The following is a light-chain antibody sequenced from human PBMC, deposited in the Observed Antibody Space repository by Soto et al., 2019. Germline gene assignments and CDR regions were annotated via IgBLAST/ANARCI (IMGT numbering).Light chain of an antibody. Sequence: QSVLTQARSVSGSPGQSVTISCTGTSSDVGGYNCVSWYQQHPGKAPQLIIYDVTQRPSGVPDRFSGSKSGNTASLSISGLQAEDEADYYCCSHSASYTFVFGTGTKVTVL. CDR1: SSDVGGYNC. V-gene: IGLV2-11*01. J-gene: IGLJ1*01. CDR3: CSHSASYTFV. CDR2: DVT.